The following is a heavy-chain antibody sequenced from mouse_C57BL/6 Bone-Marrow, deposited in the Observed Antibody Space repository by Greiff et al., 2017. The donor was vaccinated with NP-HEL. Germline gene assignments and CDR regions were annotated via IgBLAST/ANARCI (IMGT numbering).Heavy chain of an antibody. J-gene: IGHJ3*01. CDR1: GYTFTSYC. CDR3: ARWCYYYGSRR. CDR2: IDPSDGCT. Sequence: QVQLQQPGAELVMPGASVKLSCKASGYTFTSYCMHWVKQRPGQGLEWIGEIDPSDGCTSYNQKFKGKSTLTVDKSSSTAYMQLRSLTSEDSAVYYCARWCYYYGSRRWGKATMVTVSA. D-gene: IGHD1-1*01. V-gene: IGHV1-69*01.